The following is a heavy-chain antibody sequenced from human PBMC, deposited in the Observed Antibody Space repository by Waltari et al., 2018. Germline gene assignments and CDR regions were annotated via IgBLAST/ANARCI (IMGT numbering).Heavy chain of an antibody. Sequence: QVQLQESGPGLVKPSETLSLTCTVSGGPISSHYWSWIRQPPGKGLEWIGYIYYSGSTNYNPSLKSRVTISVDTSKNQFSLKLSSVTAADTAVYYCARVYYDSSGYYPVWYDAFDIWGQGTMVTVSS. V-gene: IGHV4-59*11. CDR2: IYYSGST. D-gene: IGHD3-22*01. CDR3: ARVYYDSSGYYPVWYDAFDI. CDR1: GGPISSHY. J-gene: IGHJ3*02.